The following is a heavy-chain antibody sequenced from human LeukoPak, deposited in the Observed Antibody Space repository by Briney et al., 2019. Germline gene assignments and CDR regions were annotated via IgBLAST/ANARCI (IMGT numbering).Heavy chain of an antibody. D-gene: IGHD6-6*01. CDR2: INHSGST. Sequence: SETLSLTCTVSGGSISSGGYYWSWIRQPPGKGLEWIGEINHSGSTNYNPSLKSRVTISVDTSKNQFSLKLSSVTAADTAVYYCARLPSRYSSSSREEGYWGQGTLVTVSS. CDR3: ARLPSRYSSSSREEGY. CDR1: GGSISSGGYY. V-gene: IGHV4-30-2*01. J-gene: IGHJ4*02.